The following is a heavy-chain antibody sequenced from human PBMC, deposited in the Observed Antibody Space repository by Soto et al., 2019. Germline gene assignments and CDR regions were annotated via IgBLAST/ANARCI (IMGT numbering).Heavy chain of an antibody. CDR2: IYYSGST. D-gene: IGHD3-22*01. J-gene: IGHJ4*02. CDR1: GGFISSGMYY. CDR3: ASLDHYDISGIMGPDY. V-gene: IGHV4-39*01. Sequence: SETLSLTCSVYGGFISSGMYYWGWIRQPPGKGLEWIGSIYYSGSTYYNPSLKTRVTISADTSKNRFSLKLNSVTASDTAVYYCASLDHYDISGIMGPDYWGQGTLVTVSS.